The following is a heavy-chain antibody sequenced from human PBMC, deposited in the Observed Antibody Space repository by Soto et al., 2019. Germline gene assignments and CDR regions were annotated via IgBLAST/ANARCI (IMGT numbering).Heavy chain of an antibody. J-gene: IGHJ4*02. CDR1: GFPFSNYN. V-gene: IGHV3-48*02. Sequence: PGGSLRLSCVSSGFPFSNYNMNWVRQAPGKGLEWISYVSNDGRTRYYADSVKGRFAISRDNAQNSLSLQMNSLRDEDTAVYYCARDLSRASDSGYDSYWGQGTLVTVSS. D-gene: IGHD5-12*01. CDR2: VSNDGRTR. CDR3: ARDLSRASDSGYDSY.